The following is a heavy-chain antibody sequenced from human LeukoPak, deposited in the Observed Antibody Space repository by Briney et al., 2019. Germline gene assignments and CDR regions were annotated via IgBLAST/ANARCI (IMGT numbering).Heavy chain of an antibody. CDR1: RYTFTGYY. J-gene: IGHJ4*02. V-gene: IGHV1-2*02. CDR2: INPNSGGT. Sequence: ASVKVSCKASRYTFTGYYMHWVRQAPGQGLEWMGWINPNSGGTNYAQKFQGRVTMARDTSISTAYMELSRLGSDDTAVYYCARGIQLWSFDYWGQGTLVTVSS. CDR3: ARGIQLWSFDY. D-gene: IGHD5-18*01.